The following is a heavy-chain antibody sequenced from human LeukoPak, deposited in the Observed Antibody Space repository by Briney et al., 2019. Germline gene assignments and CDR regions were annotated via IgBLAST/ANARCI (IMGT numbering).Heavy chain of an antibody. D-gene: IGHD3-22*01. V-gene: IGHV3-21*01. CDR3: ARDGTYYYDSSGYRRDFDY. CDR1: GFTFSSYS. J-gene: IGHJ4*02. Sequence: GGSLRLSCAASGFTFSSYSMNWVRQAPGKGLEWVSSISSSSSYIYYADSVKGRFTISRDNAKNTLYLQMNSLRAEDTAVYYCARDGTYYYDSSGYRRDFDYWGQGTLVTVSS. CDR2: ISSSSSYI.